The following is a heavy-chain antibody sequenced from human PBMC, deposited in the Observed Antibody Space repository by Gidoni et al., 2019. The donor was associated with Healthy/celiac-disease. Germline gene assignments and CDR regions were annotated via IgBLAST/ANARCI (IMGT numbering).Heavy chain of an antibody. CDR3: ASLIRAVAGTYYYYGMDV. CDR1: GWSFSGYY. CDR2: INHSGST. Sequence: QVQLQQWGAGLLKPSETLSLTFAVYGWSFSGYYWSWILPPPGKGLEWIGEINHSGSTNYNPSLKSRVTISVDTSKNQFSLKLSSVTAADTAVYYCASLIRAVAGTYYYYGMDVWGQGTTVTVSS. V-gene: IGHV4-34*01. J-gene: IGHJ6*02. D-gene: IGHD6-19*01.